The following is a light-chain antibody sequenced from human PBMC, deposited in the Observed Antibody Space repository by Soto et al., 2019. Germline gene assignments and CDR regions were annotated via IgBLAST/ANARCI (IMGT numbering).Light chain of an antibody. CDR2: GAS. J-gene: IGKJ3*01. Sequence: DIVMTQSKLSLHVTTGEPASISCRSSHSLLHSNGYNYLDWYQQKPGQAPRLLIYGASTRATGIPARFSGSGSGTEFTLTISSLLSGDFAVYYCQQYTTWPPWRFCHGTNAAIK. V-gene: IGKV3-15*01. CDR3: QQYTTWPPWR. CDR1: HSLLHSNGYNY.